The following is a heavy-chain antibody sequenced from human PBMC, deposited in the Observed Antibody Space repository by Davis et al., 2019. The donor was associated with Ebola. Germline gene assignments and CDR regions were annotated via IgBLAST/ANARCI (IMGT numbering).Heavy chain of an antibody. D-gene: IGHD2-8*01. CDR1: GYTFTGYY. V-gene: IGHV1-8*02. CDR2: MNPNSGNT. Sequence: ASVKVSCKASGYTFTGYYMHWVRQAPGQGLEWMGWMNPNSGNTGYAQKFQGRVTMTRNTSISTAYMELSSLRSEDTAVYYCARGFVLMVYAIGDAFDIWGQGTMVTVSS. J-gene: IGHJ3*02. CDR3: ARGFVLMVYAIGDAFDI.